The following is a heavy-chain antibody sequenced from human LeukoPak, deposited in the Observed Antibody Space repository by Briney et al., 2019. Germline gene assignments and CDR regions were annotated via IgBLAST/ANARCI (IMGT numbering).Heavy chain of an antibody. V-gene: IGHV1-18*01. CDR3: ARESVDDFRRSDAFDI. CDR2: ISAYNGNT. D-gene: IGHD3-3*01. CDR1: GYTFTSYG. Sequence: PRASVKVSCKASGYTFTSYGISWVRQAPGQGLEWMGWISAYNGNTNYAQKLQGRVTMTTDTSTSTAYMELRSLRSDDTAVYYCARESVDDFRRSDAFDIWGQGTMVTVSS. J-gene: IGHJ3*02.